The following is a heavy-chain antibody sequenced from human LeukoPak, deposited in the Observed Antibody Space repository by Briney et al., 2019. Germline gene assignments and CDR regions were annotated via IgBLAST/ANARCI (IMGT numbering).Heavy chain of an antibody. CDR1: GFTVSSNY. V-gene: IGHV3-66*01. CDR3: AREITMVRGASDAFDI. CDR2: IYSGGST. Sequence: GGSLRLSCAASGFTVSSNYMSWVRQAPGKGLEWVSVIYSGGSTYYADSVKGRFTISRDNSKNTLYLQMYSLRAEDTAVYYCAREITMVRGASDAFDIWGQGTMVTVSS. D-gene: IGHD3-10*01. J-gene: IGHJ3*02.